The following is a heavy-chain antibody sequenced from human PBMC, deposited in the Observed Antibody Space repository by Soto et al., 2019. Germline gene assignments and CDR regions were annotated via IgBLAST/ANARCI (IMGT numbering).Heavy chain of an antibody. CDR2: IYYSGST. CDR1: GGSISSGGYS. Sequence: SETLSLTCTVSGGSISSGGYSWSWIRQPPGKGLEWIGYIYYSGSTNYNPSLKSRVTISVDTSKNQFSLKLSSVTAADTAVYYCARDGYCGGDCLYFQHWGQGTLVTVSS. J-gene: IGHJ1*01. D-gene: IGHD2-21*02. CDR3: ARDGYCGGDCLYFQH. V-gene: IGHV4-61*08.